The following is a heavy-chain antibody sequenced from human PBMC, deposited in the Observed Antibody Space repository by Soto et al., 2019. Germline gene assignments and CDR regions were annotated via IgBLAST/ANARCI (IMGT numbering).Heavy chain of an antibody. CDR2: ISSSSSYT. CDR3: ARWKYYGSGSYSLGDGYKRRDYYYYYGMDV. Sequence: PGGSLRLSCAASGFTFSDYYMSWIRQAPGKGLEWVSYISSSSSYTNYADSVKGRFTISRDNAKNSLYLQMNSLRAEDTAVYYCARWKYYGSGSYSLGDGYKRRDYYYYYGMDVWGQGTTVTVSS. V-gene: IGHV3-11*03. CDR1: GFTFSDYY. J-gene: IGHJ6*02. D-gene: IGHD3-10*01.